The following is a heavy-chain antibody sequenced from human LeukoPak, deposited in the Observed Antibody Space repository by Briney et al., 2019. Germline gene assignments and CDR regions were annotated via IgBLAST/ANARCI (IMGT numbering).Heavy chain of an antibody. CDR1: GFTFNNYS. CDR2: ISSSSSNI. J-gene: IGHJ4*02. Sequence: GGSLRLSCAASGFTFNNYSMNWVRQAPGKGLEWVSYISSSSSNIYYIDSVKGRFTISRDNAKKSLYLQMNSLRAEDTAVYYCARDSVSWPRAYFDYWGRGTLVTVSS. CDR3: ARDSVSWPRAYFDY. D-gene: IGHD3-10*01. V-gene: IGHV3-48*01.